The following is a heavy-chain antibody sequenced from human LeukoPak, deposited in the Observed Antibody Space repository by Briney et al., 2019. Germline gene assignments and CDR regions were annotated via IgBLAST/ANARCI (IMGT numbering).Heavy chain of an antibody. J-gene: IGHJ4*02. CDR3: ARGAAGYSNPFDY. CDR1: GGSISSGGYY. D-gene: IGHD4-11*01. CDR2: IYYSGST. Sequence: SETLSLTCTVSGGSISSGGYYWSWIRQHPGKGLEWIGYIYYSGSTHYNPSLKSRVTISVDTSKNQFSLKLSSVTAADTAVYYCARGAAGYSNPFDYWGQGTLVTVSS. V-gene: IGHV4-31*03.